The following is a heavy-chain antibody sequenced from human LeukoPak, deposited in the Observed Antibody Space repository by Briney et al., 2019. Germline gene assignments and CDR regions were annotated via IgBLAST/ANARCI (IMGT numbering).Heavy chain of an antibody. J-gene: IGHJ4*02. Sequence: GGPLRLSCAASGFTFSSYGMHWVRQAPGKGLEWVAVISYDGSNKYYADSVKGRFTISRDNSKNTLYLQMNSLRAEDTAVYYCAKDNLRRGSGSKRGIDYWGQGTLVTVSS. D-gene: IGHD6-19*01. CDR1: GFTFSSYG. CDR2: ISYDGSNK. V-gene: IGHV3-30*18. CDR3: AKDNLRRGSGSKRGIDY.